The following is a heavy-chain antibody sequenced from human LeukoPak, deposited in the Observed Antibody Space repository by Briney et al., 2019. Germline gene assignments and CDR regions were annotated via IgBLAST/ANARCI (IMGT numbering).Heavy chain of an antibody. Sequence: ASVKVSCKASGYTFTSYYMHWVRQAPGQGLEWMGIINPSGGSTSYAQKFQGRVTMTRDTSTSTVYMELSSLRSEDTAVYYCARVGSSSWYPIGYYYYGMDVWGQGTTVTVSS. D-gene: IGHD6-13*01. J-gene: IGHJ6*02. V-gene: IGHV1-46*01. CDR1: GYTFTSYY. CDR3: ARVGSSSWYPIGYYYYGMDV. CDR2: INPSGGST.